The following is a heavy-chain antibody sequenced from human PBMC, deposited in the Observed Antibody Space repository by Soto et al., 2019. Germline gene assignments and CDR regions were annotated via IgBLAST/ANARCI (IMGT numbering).Heavy chain of an antibody. D-gene: IGHD3-10*01. J-gene: IGHJ5*02. V-gene: IGHV1-69*01. CDR3: ASFGEHGDLPVSWFDP. CDR2: IIPIFGTA. CDR1: GGTFSSYA. Sequence: QVQLVQSGAEVKKPGSSVKVSCKASGGTFSSYAITWVRQAPGQGLEWMGGIIPIFGTANYAQKFQGRVTITADESTSTAYMELSSLRSEDTAVYYCASFGEHGDLPVSWFDPWGQGTLVTVSS.